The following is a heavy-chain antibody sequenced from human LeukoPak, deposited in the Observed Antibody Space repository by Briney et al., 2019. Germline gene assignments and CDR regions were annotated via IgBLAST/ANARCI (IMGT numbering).Heavy chain of an antibody. CDR3: ARGSRGSGGSCYRN. CDR2: IYYISNT. V-gene: IGHV4-61*08. CDR1: GASVGSAGYY. Sequence: PSETLSLTCTVSGASVGSAGYYWSWIRQPPGGGLEWIGYIYYISNTNYNPSLKSRVTMSVDPSKNQFSLKLSSVTAADTAVYYCARGSRGSGGSCYRNWGQGTLVTVSS. J-gene: IGHJ4*02. D-gene: IGHD2-15*01.